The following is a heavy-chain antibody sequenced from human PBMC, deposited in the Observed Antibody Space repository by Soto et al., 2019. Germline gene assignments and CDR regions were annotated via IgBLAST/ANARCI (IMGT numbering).Heavy chain of an antibody. Sequence: QVQLVQSGAEVKKPGASVKVSCKASGYTFTSYGISWVRQAPGQGLEWMGWISAYNGNTNYAQKLQGRVTMTTDTCTSTAYMELRSLRSDDTAVYYCARLTMITIFGVVIVNWFDPWGQGTLVTVSS. J-gene: IGHJ5*02. CDR1: GYTFTSYG. CDR2: ISAYNGNT. CDR3: ARLTMITIFGVVIVNWFDP. D-gene: IGHD3-3*01. V-gene: IGHV1-18*01.